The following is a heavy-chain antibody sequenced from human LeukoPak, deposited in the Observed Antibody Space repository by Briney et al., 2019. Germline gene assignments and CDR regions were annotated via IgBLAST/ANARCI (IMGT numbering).Heavy chain of an antibody. CDR1: GDSVSSNSAA. J-gene: IGHJ6*03. CDR2: TYYRFNRYN. D-gene: IGHD4-17*01. Sequence: SQTLSLTCALSGDSVSSNSAAWDWISQSPSRGLEWLGRTYYRFNRYNDYAVSVKSRITINPDTSKNQFSLQLNSVTPEDTAVYYCARATVHYYYYYYMDVWGKGTTVTVSS. V-gene: IGHV6-1*01. CDR3: ARATVHYYYYYYMDV.